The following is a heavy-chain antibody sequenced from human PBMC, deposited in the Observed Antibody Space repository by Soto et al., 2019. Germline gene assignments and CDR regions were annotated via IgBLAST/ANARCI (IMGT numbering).Heavy chain of an antibody. CDR1: GFTSNSLS. Sequence: QVQLVESGGDMVQAGTSLRLSCTGSGFTSNSLSLHWVRQGPDKGLEWVAVVSFDGKVTYYADSVKGRFTVSRDNSKNTIYLQANSLRAEATAVYYCAREPYGDSQYFDYWGQGTPVTVSS. J-gene: IGHJ4*02. CDR2: VSFDGKVT. CDR3: AREPYGDSQYFDY. V-gene: IGHV3-30*04. D-gene: IGHD2-21*02.